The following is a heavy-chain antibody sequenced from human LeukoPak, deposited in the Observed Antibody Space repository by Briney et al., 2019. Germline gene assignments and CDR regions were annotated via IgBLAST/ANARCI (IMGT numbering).Heavy chain of an antibody. D-gene: IGHD6-19*01. CDR2: ISGGGGSI. Sequence: GGSLRLSCAASGFTFSSYAMSWVRQAPGKGLEWVSAISGGGGSIFYADSVKGRFTISRDNSKNTLYLQMNTLRADDTAVYYCARRDTVAGLRKFDYWGQGTLVTVSS. V-gene: IGHV3-23*01. CDR1: GFTFSSYA. J-gene: IGHJ4*02. CDR3: ARRDTVAGLRKFDY.